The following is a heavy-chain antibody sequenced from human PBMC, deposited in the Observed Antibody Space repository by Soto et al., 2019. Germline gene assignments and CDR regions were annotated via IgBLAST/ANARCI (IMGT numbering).Heavy chain of an antibody. CDR2: ISGSGGST. V-gene: IGHV3-23*01. J-gene: IGHJ5*02. D-gene: IGHD3-10*01. CDR1: GFTFSSYA. CDR3: AKDSTGILWFGENWFDP. Sequence: PGGSLRLSCAASGFTFSSYAMSWVRQAPGKGLEWVSAISGSGGSTYYADSVKGRSTISRDNSKNTLYLQMNSLRAEDTAVYYCAKDSTGILWFGENWFDPWGQGTLVTVSS.